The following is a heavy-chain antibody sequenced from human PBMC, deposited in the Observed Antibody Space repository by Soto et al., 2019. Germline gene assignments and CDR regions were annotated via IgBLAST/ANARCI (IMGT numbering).Heavy chain of an antibody. D-gene: IGHD6-13*01. CDR1: GFTFSSYA. CDR3: AKRAAAGTRSYFDY. Sequence: GGALRLSCAASGFTFSSYAISWVRQAPGKGLEWVSTISGGGDSTFYADSVQGRFTISRDNSKNTLYLQMNSLRAEDTAVYYCAKRAAAGTRSYFDYWGQGTLVTVSS. CDR2: ISGGGDST. V-gene: IGHV3-23*01. J-gene: IGHJ4*02.